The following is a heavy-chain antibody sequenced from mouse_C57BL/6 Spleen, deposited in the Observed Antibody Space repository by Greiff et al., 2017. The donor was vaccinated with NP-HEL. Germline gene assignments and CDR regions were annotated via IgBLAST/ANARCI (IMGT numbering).Heavy chain of an antibody. Sequence: FQLQQSGAELVRPGTSVKVSCKASGYAFTNYLIEWVKQRPGQGLEWIGVINPGSGGTNYNEKFKGKATLTADKSSSTAYRQLSSLASEDSAVYFCARRGWDGYWGQGTTLTVSA. D-gene: IGHD4-1*01. J-gene: IGHJ2*01. CDR3: ARRGWDGY. CDR2: INPGSGGT. V-gene: IGHV1-54*01. CDR1: GYAFTNYL.